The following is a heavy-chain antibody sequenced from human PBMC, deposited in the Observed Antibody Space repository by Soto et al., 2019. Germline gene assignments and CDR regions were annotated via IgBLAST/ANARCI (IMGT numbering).Heavy chain of an antibody. Sequence: EVQLVESGGGLVQPGGSLRLSCAASGFSFSSYDMNWVRQTTGGGLEWVAGIGYAGDHYYPGSMEGRFTISRENAKNSLYLQMNRLRAGDTAVYYCARFRSSYGMDVWGQGTTVTVSS. CDR3: ARFRSSYGMDV. D-gene: IGHD6-13*01. CDR2: IGYAGDH. V-gene: IGHV3-13*05. CDR1: GFSFSSYD. J-gene: IGHJ6*02.